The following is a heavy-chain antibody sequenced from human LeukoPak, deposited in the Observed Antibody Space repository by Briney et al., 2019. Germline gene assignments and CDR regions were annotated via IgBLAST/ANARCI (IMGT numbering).Heavy chain of an antibody. D-gene: IGHD4-17*01. Sequence: PSETLSLTCTVSGGSISSYYWSWIRQPPGKGLEWIGYIYYSGSTNYSPSLKSRVTISVDTSKNQFSLKLSSVTAADTAVYYCARDDYGDYGGFDYWGQGTLVTVSS. CDR3: ARDDYGDYGGFDY. CDR2: IYYSGST. V-gene: IGHV4-59*01. J-gene: IGHJ4*02. CDR1: GGSISSYY.